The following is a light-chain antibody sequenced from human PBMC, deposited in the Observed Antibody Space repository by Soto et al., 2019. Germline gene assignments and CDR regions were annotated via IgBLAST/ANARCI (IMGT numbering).Light chain of an antibody. CDR1: SSNIGSNT. V-gene: IGLV1-44*01. CDR3: ATWDDSLNVYVL. Sequence: QSVLTQPPSASGTPGQRVTISCSGSSSNIGSNTVNWYQQLPGAAPKLLVHSDNQRPSGVPDRFSGSRSGTSASLAISGLQSEDEADYYCATWDDSLNVYVLFGGGTQLT. J-gene: IGLJ2*01. CDR2: SDN.